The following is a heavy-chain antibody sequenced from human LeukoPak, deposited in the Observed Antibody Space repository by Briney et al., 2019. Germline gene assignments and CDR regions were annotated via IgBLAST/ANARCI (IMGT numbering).Heavy chain of an antibody. Sequence: GGSLRLSCAASGFNFSSYAMSWVRQAPGKGLEWVSAISGSGGSTYYADSVKGRFTISRDNSKNTLYLQMNSLRAEDTAVYYCAKDRGVVVPAAPCYWGKGTLVTVSS. D-gene: IGHD2-2*01. CDR1: GFNFSSYA. CDR2: ISGSGGST. J-gene: IGHJ4*02. V-gene: IGHV3-23*01. CDR3: AKDRGVVVPAAPCY.